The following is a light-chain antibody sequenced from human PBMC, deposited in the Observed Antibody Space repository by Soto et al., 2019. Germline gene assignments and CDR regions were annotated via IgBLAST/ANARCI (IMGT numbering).Light chain of an antibody. J-gene: IGLJ1*01. CDR3: NSYPSSSTYV. CDR1: SSDVGGFNY. Sequence: QSVLTQPASVSGPPGQSITISCTGTSSDVGGFNYVSWYQQHPGKAPKLMIYDVTNRPSGVSYRFSGSKSGNTASLTISGLQAGDEADYYCNSYPSSSTYVFGTGTKVTVL. CDR2: DVT. V-gene: IGLV2-14*03.